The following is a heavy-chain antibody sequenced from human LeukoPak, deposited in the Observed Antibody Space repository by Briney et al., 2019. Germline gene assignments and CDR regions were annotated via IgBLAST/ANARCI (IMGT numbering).Heavy chain of an antibody. CDR2: IKQDGSEK. D-gene: IGHD3-3*01. Sequence: GGSLRLSCAASGFTFSNYWMSWVRQAPGKGLEWVANIKQDGSEKYYVDSVKGRFTISRDNAKNSLYLQMNSLRAEDTAVYYCARDIYDFWSGYYLDYWGQGTLVTVSS. CDR3: ARDIYDFWSGYYLDY. J-gene: IGHJ4*02. CDR1: GFTFSNYW. V-gene: IGHV3-7*01.